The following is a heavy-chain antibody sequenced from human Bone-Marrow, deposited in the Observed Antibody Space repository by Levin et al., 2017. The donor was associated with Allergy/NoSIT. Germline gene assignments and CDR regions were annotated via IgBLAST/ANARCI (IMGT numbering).Heavy chain of an antibody. CDR3: ARARYYDSSGHFYFDY. Sequence: GGSLRLSCAASGFTFSSYSMNWVRQAPGKGLEWVSSISSTSTYIYYADSMKGRFTISRDNAKDSLYLQMNSLRAEDTAVYYCARARYYDSSGHFYFDYWGQGTLVTVSS. V-gene: IGHV3-21*01. CDR2: ISSTSTYI. J-gene: IGHJ4*02. D-gene: IGHD3-22*01. CDR1: GFTFSSYS.